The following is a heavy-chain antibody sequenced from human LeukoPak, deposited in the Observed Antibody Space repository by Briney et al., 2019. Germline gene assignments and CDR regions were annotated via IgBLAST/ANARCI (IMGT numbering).Heavy chain of an antibody. Sequence: GGSLRLSCAASGFTFSSYGMHWVRQAPGKGLEWVAVIWYDGSNKYYADSVKGRFTISRDNSKNTLYLQMNSLRAEDTAVYYCAKVPRSRGYGGNSGFDYWGQGTLVTVSS. D-gene: IGHD4-23*01. V-gene: IGHV3-33*06. CDR3: AKVPRSRGYGGNSGFDY. J-gene: IGHJ4*02. CDR1: GFTFSSYG. CDR2: IWYDGSNK.